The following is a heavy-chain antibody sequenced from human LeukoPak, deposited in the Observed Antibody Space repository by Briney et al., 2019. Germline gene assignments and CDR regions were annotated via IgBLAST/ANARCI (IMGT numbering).Heavy chain of an antibody. V-gene: IGHV3-53*01. Sequence: PGGSLRLSCAASGFIVSSNHMNWVRQAPGKGLEWVSVIYSGGKTFYADSVKGRFTTSRDNSENTLYLQMNSLRAEDTAVYYCARSYSSSPLGYWGQGTLVTVSS. CDR2: IYSGGKT. CDR3: ARSYSSSPLGY. CDR1: GFIVSSNH. J-gene: IGHJ4*02. D-gene: IGHD6-13*01.